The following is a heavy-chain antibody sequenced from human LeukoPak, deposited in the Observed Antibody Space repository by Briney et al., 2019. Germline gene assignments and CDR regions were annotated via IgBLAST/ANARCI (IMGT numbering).Heavy chain of an antibody. CDR1: GFTFSSYW. D-gene: IGHD6-13*01. Sequence: GGPLRLSCAASGFTFSSYWMSWVRQAPGKGLEWVANIKQDGSEKYYVDSVKGRFTISRDNAKNSLYLQMNSLRAEDTAVYYCARDQHSSSWSFDYWGQGTLVTVSS. CDR2: IKQDGSEK. CDR3: ARDQHSSSWSFDY. J-gene: IGHJ4*02. V-gene: IGHV3-7*03.